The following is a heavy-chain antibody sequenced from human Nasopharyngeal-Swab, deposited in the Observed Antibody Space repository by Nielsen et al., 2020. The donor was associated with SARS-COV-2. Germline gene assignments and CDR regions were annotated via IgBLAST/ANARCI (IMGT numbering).Heavy chain of an antibody. J-gene: IGHJ4*02. CDR3: ARLSYCGGDCYWSFIDY. CDR1: GYTFTSYG. CDR2: ISAYNGNT. V-gene: IGHV1-18*04. D-gene: IGHD2-21*02. Sequence: ASVKVSCKASGYTFTSYGISWVRQAPRQGLEWMGWISAYNGNTNYAQKLQGRVTMTTDTSTSTAYMELRSLRSDDTAVYYCARLSYCGGDCYWSFIDYWGQGTLVTVSS.